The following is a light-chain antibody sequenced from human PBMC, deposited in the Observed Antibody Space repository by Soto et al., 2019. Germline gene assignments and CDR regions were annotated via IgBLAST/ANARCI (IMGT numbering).Light chain of an antibody. V-gene: IGLV4-69*01. J-gene: IGLJ2*01. CDR2: LNSDGSH. CDR3: QTWGTGIQV. Sequence: QSVLTQSPSASASLGASVKLTCTLSSGHSSYAIAWHQQRPEKGPRYLMKLNSDGSHSKGDGIPDRFSGSSSGAERYLTISSLQSEDEAYYYCQTWGTGIQVFGGGTKLTVL. CDR1: SGHSSYA.